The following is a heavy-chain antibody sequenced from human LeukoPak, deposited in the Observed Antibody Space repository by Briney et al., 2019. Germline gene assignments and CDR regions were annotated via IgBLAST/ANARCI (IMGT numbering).Heavy chain of an antibody. CDR3: ARGSRRLADFHY. Sequence: SETLSLTCTVSGGSISSYYWSWIRQPPGKGLEWIGYIYYSGSTNYNPSLESRVTISVDTSKNQFSLELSSVTAADTAVYYCARGSRRLADFHYWGQGTLVTVSS. D-gene: IGHD1-26*01. CDR2: IYYSGST. CDR1: GGSISSYY. J-gene: IGHJ4*02. V-gene: IGHV4-59*08.